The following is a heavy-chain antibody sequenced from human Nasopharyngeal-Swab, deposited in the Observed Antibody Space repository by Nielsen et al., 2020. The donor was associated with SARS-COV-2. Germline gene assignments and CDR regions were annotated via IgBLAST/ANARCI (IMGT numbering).Heavy chain of an antibody. CDR2: IKHAGSEK. J-gene: IGHJ4*02. CDR1: GFIFSSYW. Sequence: GGSLRLSCAASGFIFSSYWMSWVCQAPGKGLEWVANIKHAGSEKFYVDSVKGRFTISRDNAKNSLYLQMNSLRAEDTAVYYCARDRIDFDYWGQGTLVTVSS. V-gene: IGHV3-7*05. CDR3: ARDRIDFDY.